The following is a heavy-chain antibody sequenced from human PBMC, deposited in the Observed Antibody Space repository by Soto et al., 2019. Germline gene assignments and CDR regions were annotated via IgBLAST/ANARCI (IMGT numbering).Heavy chain of an antibody. CDR2: IIPIFGTA. Sequence: QVQLVQSGAEVKKPGSSVKFSCKASGSTFSSYAISWVRQAPGQGLEWVGGIIPIFGTANYAQKFQGRVTITEHQSTNIDYMEVIRLRPEDRGVYYCAREGGSISTSCIPRFDPRGQGTLVTVSS. D-gene: IGHD2-2*01. J-gene: IGHJ5*02. CDR1: GSTFSSYA. V-gene: IGHV1-69*12. CDR3: AREGGSISTSCIPRFDP.